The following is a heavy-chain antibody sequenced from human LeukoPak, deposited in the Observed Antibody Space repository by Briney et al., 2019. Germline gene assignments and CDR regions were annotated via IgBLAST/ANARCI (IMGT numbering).Heavy chain of an antibody. CDR2: IYHSGST. CDR1: GGSISSSNW. J-gene: IGHJ4*02. CDR3: ARDRRWLQFSD. V-gene: IGHV4-4*02. Sequence: SETLSLTCAVSGGSISSSNWWSWIRQPPGKGLEWIGEIYHSGSTNYNPSLKSRVTISVDKSKTQFSLKLSSVTAADTAVYYCARDRRWLQFSDWGQGTLVTVSS. D-gene: IGHD5-24*01.